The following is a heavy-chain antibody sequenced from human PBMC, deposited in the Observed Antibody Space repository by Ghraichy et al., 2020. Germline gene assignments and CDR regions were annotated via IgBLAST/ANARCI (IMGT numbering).Heavy chain of an antibody. V-gene: IGHV5-51*01. Sequence: GESLNISCKGSGYSFTRYWIGWVRQMPGKGLEWMGIIYPGDSDTRYSPSFQGQVTISADKSISTAYLQWSSLKASDTAMYYCARHPARLDTAMPFYYYYMDVWGKGTTVTVSS. CDR3: ARHPARLDTAMPFYYYYMDV. CDR1: GYSFTRYW. CDR2: IYPGDSDT. J-gene: IGHJ6*03. D-gene: IGHD5-18*01.